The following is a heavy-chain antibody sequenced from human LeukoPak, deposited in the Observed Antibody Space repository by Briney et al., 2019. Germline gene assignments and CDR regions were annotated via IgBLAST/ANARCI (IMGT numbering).Heavy chain of an antibody. V-gene: IGHV1-2*02. J-gene: IGHJ4*02. CDR3: ATTYYDYVWGSYRNEHFDY. CDR1: GYTFTGYY. Sequence: WASVKVSCKASGYTFTGYYMHWVRQAPGKGLEGMGWINPNSGGTNYAQKFQGRVTMTRDTSISTAYMELSRLRSDDTAVYYCATTYYDYVWGSYRNEHFDYWGQGTLVTVSS. CDR2: INPNSGGT. D-gene: IGHD3-16*02.